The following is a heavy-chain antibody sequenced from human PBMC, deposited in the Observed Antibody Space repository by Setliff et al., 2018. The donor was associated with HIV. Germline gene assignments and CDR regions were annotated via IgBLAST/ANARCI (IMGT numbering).Heavy chain of an antibody. D-gene: IGHD6-13*01. J-gene: IGHJ4*02. CDR2: ISYDGSYE. V-gene: IGHV3-30*14. CDR1: GFTFSIYA. Sequence: PGGSLRLSCAASGFTFSIYAMHWVRQAPGKGLEWVAFISYDGSYEYYADSVKGRFTISRDNSKNTLYLQVNSLRAEDTAVYYCASFLFTSSWYGLEYWGRGTLVTVSS. CDR3: ASFLFTSSWYGLEY.